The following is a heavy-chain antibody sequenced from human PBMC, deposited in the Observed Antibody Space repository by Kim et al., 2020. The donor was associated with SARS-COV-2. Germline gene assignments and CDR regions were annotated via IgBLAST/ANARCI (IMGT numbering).Heavy chain of an antibody. CDR3: ARGGSSGYYYG. J-gene: IGHJ4*02. V-gene: IGHV4-59*09. CDR2: T. D-gene: IGHD3-22*01. Sequence: TNYTPSLQSRVTISVDTSKNPFSLKLSSVTAADTAVYYCARGGSSGYYYGWGQGTLVTVSS.